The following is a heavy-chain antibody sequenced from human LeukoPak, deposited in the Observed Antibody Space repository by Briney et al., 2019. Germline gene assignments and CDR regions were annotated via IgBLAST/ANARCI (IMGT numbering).Heavy chain of an antibody. CDR2: IYYSGST. D-gene: IGHD2-2*01. CDR3: ARLPAATYFDY. Sequence: PSETLSLTCTVSGGSISSYYWSWIRQPPGKGLEWIGYIYYSGSTNYNPSLKSRVTISVDTSKNQFSLKLSSVTAADTAMYYCARLPAATYFDYWGQGTLVTVSS. V-gene: IGHV4-59*01. CDR1: GGSISSYY. J-gene: IGHJ4*02.